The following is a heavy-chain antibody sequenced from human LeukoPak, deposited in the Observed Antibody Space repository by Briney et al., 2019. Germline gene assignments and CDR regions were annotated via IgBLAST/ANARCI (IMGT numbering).Heavy chain of an antibody. CDR1: GFTFSSYA. D-gene: IGHD3-10*01. J-gene: IGHJ4*02. V-gene: IGHV3-23*01. CDR3: AKDFTMIRGSELDY. Sequence: PGGSLRLSCAASGFTFSSYAMSWVRQAPGKGLEWVSTISGSGGGTYYADSVKGRFTISRDNSKNTLYLQMNSLRAEDTAVYYCAKDFTMIRGSELDYWGQGTLVTVSS. CDR2: ISGSGGGT.